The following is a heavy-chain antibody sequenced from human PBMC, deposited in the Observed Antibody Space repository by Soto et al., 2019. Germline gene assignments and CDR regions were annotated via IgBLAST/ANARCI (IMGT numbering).Heavy chain of an antibody. J-gene: IGHJ4*02. CDR2: IYPRDSDT. D-gene: IGHD3-10*01. CDR3: ARRVSGGLFDY. Sequence: PGESLKISCKGSGYTFTSYWIGWVRQMPGKGLEWMGIIYPRDSDTRYSPSFQGQVTISADKSIDTAYLQWSTLKASDTAIYYCARRVSGGLFDYWGPGTLVTVSS. CDR1: GYTFTSYW. V-gene: IGHV5-51*01.